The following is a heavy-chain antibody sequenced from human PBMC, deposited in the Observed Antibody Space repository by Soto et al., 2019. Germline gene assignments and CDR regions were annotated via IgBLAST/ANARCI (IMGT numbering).Heavy chain of an antibody. D-gene: IGHD6-19*01. J-gene: IGHJ4*02. CDR3: ARDGPLGGWYLIGYFDY. CDR2: IYTSGST. CDR1: GGSISSYY. Sequence: PSETLSLTCTVSGGSISSYYWSWIRQPAGKGLEWIGRIYTSGSTNYNPSLKSRVTMSVDTSKNQFSLKLSSVTAADTAVYYCARDGPLGGWYLIGYFDYWGQGTLVTVSS. V-gene: IGHV4-4*07.